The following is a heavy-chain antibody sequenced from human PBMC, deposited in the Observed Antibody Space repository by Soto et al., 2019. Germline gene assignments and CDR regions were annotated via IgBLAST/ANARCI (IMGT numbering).Heavy chain of an antibody. J-gene: IGHJ4*02. CDR1: GGTFSSYA. CDR2: IIPIFGTS. CDR3: AREGASGSHIVY. D-gene: IGHD3-22*01. Sequence: QVQLVQSGAEVKKPGSSVKVSCKASGGTFSSYAISWVRQAPGQGLEWMGGIIPIFGTSNYAQKFQGRVTLIAAESTSTAYMELSSLRSEDTAVYYCAREGASGSHIVYWGQGTLVTVSS. V-gene: IGHV1-69*01.